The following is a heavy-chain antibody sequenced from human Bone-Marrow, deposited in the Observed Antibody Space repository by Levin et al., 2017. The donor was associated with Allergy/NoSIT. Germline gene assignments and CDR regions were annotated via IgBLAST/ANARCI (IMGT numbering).Heavy chain of an antibody. Sequence: PSQTLSLTCTVSGGSISSGAYYWSWIRQHPGKGLEWIGYMYYSGKNYYNPSLKSRVTISVDTSKNQFSLKLSSVTAADTAVYFCARASLTMIAYWGQGTLVTVSS. V-gene: IGHV4-31*03. CDR2: MYYSGKN. D-gene: IGHD3-22*01. CDR1: GGSISSGAYY. J-gene: IGHJ4*02. CDR3: ARASLTMIAY.